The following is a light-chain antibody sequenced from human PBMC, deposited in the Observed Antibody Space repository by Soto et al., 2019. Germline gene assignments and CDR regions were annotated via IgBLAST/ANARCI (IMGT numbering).Light chain of an antibody. V-gene: IGKV1-5*01. J-gene: IGKJ1*01. CDR1: QSISSW. Sequence: IQMTQSPSTLSASVGYRFTITCRASQSISSWLAWYQQKPGKAPKLLIYDASSLESGVPSRFSGSGSGTEFTLTISSLQPDDFATYYCQQYTSYPWTFGQGTKGDIK. CDR3: QQYTSYPWT. CDR2: DAS.